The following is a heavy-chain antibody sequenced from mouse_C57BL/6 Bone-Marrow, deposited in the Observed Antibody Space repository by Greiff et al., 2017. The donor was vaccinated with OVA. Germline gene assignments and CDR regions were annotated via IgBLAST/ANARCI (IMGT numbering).Heavy chain of an antibody. CDR2: IYPGSGST. J-gene: IGHJ4*01. D-gene: IGHD1-1*01. Sequence: QVQLKESGAELVKPGASVKMSCKASGYTFTSYWITWVKQRPGQGLEWIGDIYPGSGSTNYNEKFKSKATLTVDTSSSTAYMQLSSLTSEDSAVYYCARSRYYGSSSSYYAMDYWGQGTSVTVSS. V-gene: IGHV1-55*01. CDR1: GYTFTSYW. CDR3: ARSRYYGSSSSYYAMDY.